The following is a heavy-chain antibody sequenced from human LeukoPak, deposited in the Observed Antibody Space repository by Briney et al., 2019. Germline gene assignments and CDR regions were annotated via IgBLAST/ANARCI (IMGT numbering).Heavy chain of an antibody. CDR3: ARGSRFDY. V-gene: IGHV3-48*04. J-gene: IGHJ4*02. CDR2: ISSSGSPI. CDR1: GFKFTSYS. Sequence: GGSLRLSCAASGFKFTSYSMNWVRQAPGKGLEWISYISSSGSPIYYADSVKGRFTISRDSAKKSSDLRMTNLTAEDTAVYFCARGSRFDYWGQGAPATVSS.